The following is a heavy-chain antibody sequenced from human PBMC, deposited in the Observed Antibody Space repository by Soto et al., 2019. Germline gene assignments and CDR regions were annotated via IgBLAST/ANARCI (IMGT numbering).Heavy chain of an antibody. D-gene: IGHD4-17*01. V-gene: IGHV3-23*01. CDR1: GFTFSSYA. Sequence: GGSLRLSCAASGFTFSSYAMSWVRQAPGKGLEWVSAISGSGGSTYYADSVKGRFTISRDNSKNTLYLQMNSLRAEDTAVYYCARDYDYGDFYGMDVWGQGTTVTVSS. CDR2: ISGSGGST. CDR3: ARDYDYGDFYGMDV. J-gene: IGHJ6*02.